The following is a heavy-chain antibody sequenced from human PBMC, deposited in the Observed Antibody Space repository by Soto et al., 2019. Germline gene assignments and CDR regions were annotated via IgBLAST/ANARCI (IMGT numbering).Heavy chain of an antibody. D-gene: IGHD1-26*01. CDR2: ISAYNGNT. V-gene: IGHV1-18*01. Sequence: GASVKVSCKASGYSFTTYGINWVRQAPGQGLEWMGWISAYNGNTNYARKFQGRVTMTTDTSTSTAYMDLRSLTTDDTAVYYCARDPGSYSGSHLLWRQGTLVTVSS. CDR1: GYSFTTYG. J-gene: IGHJ4*02. CDR3: ARDPGSYSGSHLL.